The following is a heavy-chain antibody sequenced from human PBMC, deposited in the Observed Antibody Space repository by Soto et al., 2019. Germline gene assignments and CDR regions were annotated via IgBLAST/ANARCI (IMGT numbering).Heavy chain of an antibody. Sequence: SKTLSLTCTVSGCSISSGGYYWSWILQHPGKGLEWIGYIYYSGSTYYNPSLKSRVTISVDTSKNQFSLKLSSVTAADTAVYYCARVGRLNRLAPRGQGTLVTVSS. CDR2: IYYSGST. J-gene: IGHJ5*02. CDR1: GCSISSGGYY. CDR3: ARVGRLNRLAP. V-gene: IGHV4-31*03.